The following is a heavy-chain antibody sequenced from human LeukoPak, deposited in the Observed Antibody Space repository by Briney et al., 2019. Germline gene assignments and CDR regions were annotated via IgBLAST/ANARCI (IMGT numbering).Heavy chain of an antibody. CDR2: ISVYNGNT. Sequence: ASVKVSCKASGYTFTRSGISWVRQAPGQGLEWMGWISVYNGNTYFAQKLQGRVTMTTDTSTTTAYMELRHLRSDDTAVYYCARGDSSGPFDYWGQGTQVTVSS. J-gene: IGHJ4*02. CDR3: ARGDSSGPFDY. D-gene: IGHD3-22*01. CDR1: GYTFTRSG. V-gene: IGHV1-18*01.